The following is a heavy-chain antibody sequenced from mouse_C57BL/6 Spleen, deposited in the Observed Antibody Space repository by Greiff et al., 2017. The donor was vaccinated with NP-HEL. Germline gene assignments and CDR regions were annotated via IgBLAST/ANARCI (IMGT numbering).Heavy chain of an antibody. V-gene: IGHV1-59*01. CDR1: GYTFTSYW. CDR2: IDPSDSYT. CDR3: AAALDY. J-gene: IGHJ2*01. Sequence: QVHVKQSGAELVRPGTSVKLSCKASGYTFTSYWMHWVKQRPGQGLEWIGVIDPSDSYTNYNQKFKGKATLTVDTSSSTAYMQLSSLTSEDSAVYYCAAALDYWGQGTTLTVSS.